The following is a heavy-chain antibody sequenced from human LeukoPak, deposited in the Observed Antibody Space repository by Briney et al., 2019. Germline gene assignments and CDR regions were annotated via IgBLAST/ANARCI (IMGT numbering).Heavy chain of an antibody. D-gene: IGHD1-1*01. CDR3: AKGINEVDYFDH. CDR2: ISGSGDSR. Sequence: GGSLRLSCAASGFTVSSNYMSWVRQAPGKGLEWVSVISGSGDSRDYADSVKGRFTVSRDNSKNTLYLQMNSLRVEDTAVYYCAKGINEVDYFDHWGQGTLVTVSS. J-gene: IGHJ4*02. V-gene: IGHV3-23*01. CDR1: GFTVSSNY.